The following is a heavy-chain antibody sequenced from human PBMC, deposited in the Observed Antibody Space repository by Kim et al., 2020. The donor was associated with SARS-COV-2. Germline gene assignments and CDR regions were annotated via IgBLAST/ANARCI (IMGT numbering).Heavy chain of an antibody. V-gene: IGHV3-53*01. CDR3: ARLGPVTANYYYGMDV. D-gene: IGHD2-21*02. Sequence: DAVRGRFTISRDNSMNTVYLQMNSLGAEDTAVYFCARLGPVTANYYYGMDVWGQGTTVTVSS. J-gene: IGHJ6*02.